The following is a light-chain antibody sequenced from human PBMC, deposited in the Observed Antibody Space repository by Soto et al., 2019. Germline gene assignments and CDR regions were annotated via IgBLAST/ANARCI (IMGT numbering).Light chain of an antibody. Sequence: EIVMTQSPATLSVSPGERATLSCRASQSVSSNLAWYQQKPGQAPMLLIYGASIRDTGIPARFSGSGPGTEFTLTISGLQSEDFAVYYCQQYNNWPPWTFGQGTKVEIK. V-gene: IGKV3-15*01. CDR1: QSVSSN. CDR2: GAS. CDR3: QQYNNWPPWT. J-gene: IGKJ1*01.